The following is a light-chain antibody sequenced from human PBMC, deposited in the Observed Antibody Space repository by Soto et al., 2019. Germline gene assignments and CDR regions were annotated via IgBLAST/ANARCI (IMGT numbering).Light chain of an antibody. V-gene: IGKV1-5*03. CDR2: KAS. Sequence: IQVTQSPSTLSASVGDTVTISCRASQSVNMWLAWYQQQPGKAPKLLIYKASTLHSGVPSRFSGRGSGTDFTLTISSLQPEDFATYYCQQLNSYPLTFGGGTKVDI. CDR1: QSVNMW. J-gene: IGKJ4*01. CDR3: QQLNSYPLT.